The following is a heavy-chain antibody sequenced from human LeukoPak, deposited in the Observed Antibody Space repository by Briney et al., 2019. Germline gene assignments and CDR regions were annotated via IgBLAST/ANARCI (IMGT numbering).Heavy chain of an antibody. CDR1: GGSISSYY. J-gene: IGHJ3*02. Sequence: SETLSLTCTVSGGSISSYYWSWIRQPPGKGLEWIGYIYYSGSTNYNPSLKSRVTISIDTSKNQFSLKLSSVTAADTAVYYCARTEAHDAFDIWSQGTMVTVSS. CDR3: ARTEAHDAFDI. D-gene: IGHD1-14*01. V-gene: IGHV4-59*01. CDR2: IYYSGST.